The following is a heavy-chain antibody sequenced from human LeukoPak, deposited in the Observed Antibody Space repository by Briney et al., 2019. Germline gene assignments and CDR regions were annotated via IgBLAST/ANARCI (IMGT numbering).Heavy chain of an antibody. CDR2: ISYDGSNK. D-gene: IGHD3-10*02. CDR1: GFTFSSYG. CDR3: AREMFYSSHSMDV. Sequence: GGSLRLSCAASGFTFSSYGMHWVRQAPGKGLEWVAVISYDGSNKYYADSVKGRFTISRDNSKNTLYLQMNSLRAEDTAVYYCAREMFYSSHSMDVWGKGTTVIVSS. J-gene: IGHJ6*03. V-gene: IGHV3-30*03.